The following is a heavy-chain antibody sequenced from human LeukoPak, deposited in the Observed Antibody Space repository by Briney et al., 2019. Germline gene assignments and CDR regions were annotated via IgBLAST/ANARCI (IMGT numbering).Heavy chain of an antibody. CDR3: ATRSMYYYDSSGYAFDI. Sequence: PGGSLRLSCAASGFTFSSYAMSWVRQAPGKGLEWVSAISGGGGSTYYADSVKGRFTISRDNSKNTLYLQMNSLRAEDTAVYYCATRSMYYYDSSGYAFDIWGQGTMVTVSS. CDR1: GFTFSSYA. J-gene: IGHJ3*02. D-gene: IGHD3-22*01. CDR2: ISGGGGST. V-gene: IGHV3-23*01.